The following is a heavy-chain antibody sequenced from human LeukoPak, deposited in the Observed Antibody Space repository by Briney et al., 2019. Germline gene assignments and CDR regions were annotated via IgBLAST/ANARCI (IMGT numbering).Heavy chain of an antibody. V-gene: IGHV1-46*01. Sequence: ASVKVSCKASGYTFTSHYMHWVRQAPGQGLEWMGIINPSGGSTSYAQKFQGRVTMTRDMSTSTVYMELSSLRSEDTAVYYCARDTRGFGAFDIWGQGTMVTVSS. CDR3: ARDTRGFGAFDI. D-gene: IGHD5-12*01. CDR1: GYTFTSHY. J-gene: IGHJ3*02. CDR2: INPSGGST.